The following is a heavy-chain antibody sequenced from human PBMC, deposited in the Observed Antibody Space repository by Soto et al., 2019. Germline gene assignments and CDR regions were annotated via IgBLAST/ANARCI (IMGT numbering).Heavy chain of an antibody. D-gene: IGHD3-3*01. V-gene: IGHV4-59*01. CDR3: ARGLYDCWSGPPYYYYGMDV. Sequence: PSETLSLTCTVSGGSISSYYWSWIRQPPGKGLEWIGYIYYSGSTNYNPSLKSRVTISVDTSKNQFSLKLSSVTAADTAVYYCARGLYDCWSGPPYYYYGMDVWGQGTTVTVSS. CDR2: IYYSGST. CDR1: GGSISSYY. J-gene: IGHJ6*02.